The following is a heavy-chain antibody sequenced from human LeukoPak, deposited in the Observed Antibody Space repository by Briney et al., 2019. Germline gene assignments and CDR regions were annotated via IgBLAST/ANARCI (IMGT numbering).Heavy chain of an antibody. CDR1: GYSIRSGYY. J-gene: IGHJ4*02. CDR3: ARDRSSGYYPFFDY. D-gene: IGHD3-22*01. V-gene: IGHV4-38-2*02. Sequence: SETLSLTCTVSGYSIRSGYYWGWIRQPPGKGLEWIGSIYHSGSTYYNPSLKSRVTISVDTSKNQSSLKLSSVTAADTAVYYCARDRSSGYYPFFDYWGQGTLVTVSS. CDR2: IYHSGST.